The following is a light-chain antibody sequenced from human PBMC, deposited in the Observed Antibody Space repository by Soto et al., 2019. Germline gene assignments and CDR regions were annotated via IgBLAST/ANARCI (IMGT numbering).Light chain of an antibody. CDR1: STDVDGYDY. V-gene: IGLV2-14*03. CDR3: SSYTRSARFYV. Sequence: QSALTQPASVSGSPGQSITISCTGASTDVDGYDYVSWYQQHPGQAPKLMIYDVNNRPSGVSYRFSGSKSGDTASLTISGLPAEDEADYYCSSYTRSARFYVFGTGTKLTVL. CDR2: DVN. J-gene: IGLJ1*01.